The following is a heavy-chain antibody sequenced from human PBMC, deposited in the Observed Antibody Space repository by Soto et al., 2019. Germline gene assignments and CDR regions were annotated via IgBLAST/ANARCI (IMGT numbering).Heavy chain of an antibody. D-gene: IGHD6-13*01. Sequence: PSQTLSLTCAISGDSVSSNSAAWNWIRQSPSRGLEWLGRTYYRSKWYNDYAVSVKSRITINPDTSKNQFSLQLNSVTPEDTAVYYCARGGGSSSWYNFYYYYYGMDVWGQGITVTVSS. CDR1: GDSVSSNSAA. CDR3: ARGGGSSSWYNFYYYYYGMDV. J-gene: IGHJ6*02. CDR2: TYYRSKWYN. V-gene: IGHV6-1*01.